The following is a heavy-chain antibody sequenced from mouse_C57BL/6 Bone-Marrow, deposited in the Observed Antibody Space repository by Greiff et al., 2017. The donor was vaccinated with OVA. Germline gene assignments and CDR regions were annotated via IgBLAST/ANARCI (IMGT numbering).Heavy chain of an antibody. V-gene: IGHV1-82*01. CDR1: GYAFSSSW. Sequence: QVQLQQSGPELVKPGASVKISCKASGYAFSSSWMNWVKQRPGKGLEWIGRIYPGDGDTNYNGKFKGKATLTADKSSSTAYMQLSSLTSEDSAVYFCATDQAWFAYGGQGTLVTVSA. CDR3: ATDQAWFAY. J-gene: IGHJ3*01. CDR2: IYPGDGDT.